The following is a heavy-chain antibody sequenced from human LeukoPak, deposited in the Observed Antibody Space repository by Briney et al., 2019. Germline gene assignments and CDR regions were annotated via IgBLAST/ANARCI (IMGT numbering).Heavy chain of an antibody. CDR2: ISAYNGNT. D-gene: IGHD3-22*01. J-gene: IGHJ4*02. CDR3: ARVCDYYDSSGQDY. V-gene: IGHV1-18*01. CDR1: GYTFTSYG. Sequence: ASVKVSCKASGYTFTSYGISWVRQAPGQGLEWMGWISAYNGNTNYTQKLQGRVTMTTDTSTSTAYMELRSLRSDDTAVYYCARVCDYYDSSGQDYWGQGTLVTVSS.